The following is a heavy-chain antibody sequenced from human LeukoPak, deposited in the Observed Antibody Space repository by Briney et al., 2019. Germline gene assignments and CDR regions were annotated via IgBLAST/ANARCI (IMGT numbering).Heavy chain of an antibody. CDR2: ISSSSSYI. CDR3: AREYSSSSYYYGMDV. D-gene: IGHD6-6*01. CDR1: GFTFSSYS. Sequence: GGSLRLSCAASGFTFSSYSMNWVRQAPGKGLEWVSSISSSSSYIYYTDSVKGRFTNSRDNAKNSLYLQMNSLRAEDTAVYYCAREYSSSSYYYGMDVWGQGTTVTVSS. J-gene: IGHJ6*02. V-gene: IGHV3-21*01.